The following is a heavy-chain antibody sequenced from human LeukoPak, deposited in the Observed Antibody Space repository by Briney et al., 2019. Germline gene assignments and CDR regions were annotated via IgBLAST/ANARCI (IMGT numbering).Heavy chain of an antibody. CDR2: INPNSGGT. CDR1: GYTFTGYY. CDR3: ARAAAAMVTGWYFDL. J-gene: IGHJ2*01. V-gene: IGHV1-2*02. D-gene: IGHD5-18*01. Sequence: ASVKVSRKASGYTFTGYYMHWVRQAPGQGLEWMGWINPNSGGTNYAQKFQGRVTMTRDTSISTAYMELSRLRSDDTAVYYCARAAAAMVTGWYFDLWGRGTLATVSS.